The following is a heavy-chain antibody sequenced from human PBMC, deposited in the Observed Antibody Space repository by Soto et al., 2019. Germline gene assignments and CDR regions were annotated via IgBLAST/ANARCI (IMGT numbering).Heavy chain of an antibody. J-gene: IGHJ4*02. CDR3: ARNIVATRLADY. V-gene: IGHV4-34*01. Sequence: SETLSLTCTVSGGSISSAAYYWSWIRQPPGKGLEWIGEINHSGSTNYNPSLKSRVTISVDTSNNQFSLKLSSVTAADTAVYYCARNIVATRLADYWGQGTLVTVSS. CDR1: GGSISSAAYY. D-gene: IGHD5-12*01. CDR2: INHSGST.